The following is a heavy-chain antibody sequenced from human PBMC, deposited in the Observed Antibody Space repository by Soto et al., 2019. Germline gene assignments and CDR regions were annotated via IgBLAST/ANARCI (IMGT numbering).Heavy chain of an antibody. Sequence: QVQLQESGPGLVKPSETLSLTCSVSGDSISGYRWSWIRQPAGEGLEWIGRIFSSGTTNYNPSLKSRVSMSVDTSKNQFSLRLISVTAADTAVYYCVRGTMRTTAPFYWGQGILVTVSS. CDR2: IFSSGTT. CDR3: VRGTMRTTAPFY. V-gene: IGHV4-4*07. D-gene: IGHD2-21*02. J-gene: IGHJ4*02. CDR1: GDSISGYR.